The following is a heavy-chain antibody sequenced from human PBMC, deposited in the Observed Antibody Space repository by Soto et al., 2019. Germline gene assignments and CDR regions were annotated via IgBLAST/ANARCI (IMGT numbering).Heavy chain of an antibody. CDR3: AMTAADGTLLYCYYGMDF. CDR1: RERFKSSC. V-gene: IGHV1-18*04. CDR2: ISAYNGNT. Sequence: DPRERFKSSCLRSPCHYPRQGLEWMGWISAYNGNTNYAQKLQGRVTMTTDTSTSTAYMELRSLRSDDTAVYYCAMTAADGTLLYCYYGMDFWRQGSTVTGSS. D-gene: IGHD6-13*01. J-gene: IGHJ6*01.